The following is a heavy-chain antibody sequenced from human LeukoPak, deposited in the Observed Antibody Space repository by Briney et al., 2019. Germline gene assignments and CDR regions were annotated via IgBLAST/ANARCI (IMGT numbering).Heavy chain of an antibody. D-gene: IGHD2/OR15-2a*01. CDR3: ARAGNTWFDP. V-gene: IGHV4-59*08. CDR2: VYYTGST. Sequence: SETLSLTCTVFSGSISTYFWSWIRQPPGKKLEWIGYVYYTGSTSYNPSLKSRVTISVDTSKSQFSLKLNSVTAADTAVYYCARAGNTWFDPWGQGTLVTVSS. CDR1: SGSISTYF. J-gene: IGHJ5*02.